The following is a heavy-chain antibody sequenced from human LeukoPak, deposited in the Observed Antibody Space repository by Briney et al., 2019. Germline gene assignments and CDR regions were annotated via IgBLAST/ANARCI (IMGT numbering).Heavy chain of an antibody. CDR1: GGSISSGGYS. CDR3: ARGRGRFGELWDWYFDL. CDR2: IYHSGST. V-gene: IGHV4-30-2*01. D-gene: IGHD3-10*01. J-gene: IGHJ2*01. Sequence: SQTLSLTCAVSGGSISSGGYSWRWIRQPPGRGLEWIGYIYHSGSTYYNPSLKSRVTISVDRSKNQFSLKLSSVTAADTAVYYCARGRGRFGELWDWYFDLWGRGTLVTVSS.